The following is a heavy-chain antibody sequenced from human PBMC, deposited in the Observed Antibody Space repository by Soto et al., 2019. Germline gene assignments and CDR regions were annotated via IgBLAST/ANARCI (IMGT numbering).Heavy chain of an antibody. CDR2: ISAHNGNT. V-gene: IGHV1-18*01. CDR3: ARGRYGDY. J-gene: IGHJ4*02. Sequence: QVHLVQSGAEVKKPGASVKVSCKGSGYTFPSNGFTWVRQAPGQGLEWMGWISAHNGNTNYAQKFQGRVTVTRDTSTSTAYMELRSLRSDDTAVYYCARGRYGDYWGQGALVTVSS. CDR1: GYTFPSNG. D-gene: IGHD1-1*01.